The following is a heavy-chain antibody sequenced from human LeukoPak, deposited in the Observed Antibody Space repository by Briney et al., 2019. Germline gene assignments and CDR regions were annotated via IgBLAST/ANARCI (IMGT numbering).Heavy chain of an antibody. Sequence: GGSLRLSCAASGFSFSTHGIHWVRQAPGKGLEWVSSISSSSSYIYYADSVRGRFTISGDNAKNSLYLQMNSLRAEDTAVYYCARDSAYCGGDCYLFDIWGQGTMVTVSS. D-gene: IGHD2-21*01. CDR2: ISSSSSYI. CDR3: ARDSAYCGGDCYLFDI. J-gene: IGHJ3*02. V-gene: IGHV3-21*01. CDR1: GFSFSTHG.